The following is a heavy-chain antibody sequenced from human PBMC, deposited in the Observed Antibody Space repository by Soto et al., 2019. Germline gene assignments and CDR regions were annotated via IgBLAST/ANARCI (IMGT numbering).Heavy chain of an antibody. Sequence: AGGSLRLSCAASGFTFSSYGMHWVRQAPGKGLEWVAVISYDGSNKYYADSVKGRFTISRDNSKNTLYLQMNSLRAEDTAVYYCAKSDKGSYGMDVWGQGTTVTVSS. V-gene: IGHV3-30*18. CDR2: ISYDGSNK. J-gene: IGHJ6*02. CDR3: AKSDKGSYGMDV. D-gene: IGHD2-15*01. CDR1: GFTFSSYG.